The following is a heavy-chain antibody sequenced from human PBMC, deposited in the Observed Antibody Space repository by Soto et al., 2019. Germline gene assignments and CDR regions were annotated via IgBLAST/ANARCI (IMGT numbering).Heavy chain of an antibody. Sequence: VGSLRLSCVGSGIEFSNYAMSWVRQAPGKGLEWVSIVSASGRSRYHADSVKGRFTISRDNSKNTLYLHMTNLRAEDTAVYYCAKDGNWLDVYYDVWGQGTPVTVS. J-gene: IGHJ4*02. CDR2: VSASGRSR. CDR1: GIEFSNYA. CDR3: AKDGNWLDVYYDV. D-gene: IGHD3-16*01. V-gene: IGHV3-23*01.